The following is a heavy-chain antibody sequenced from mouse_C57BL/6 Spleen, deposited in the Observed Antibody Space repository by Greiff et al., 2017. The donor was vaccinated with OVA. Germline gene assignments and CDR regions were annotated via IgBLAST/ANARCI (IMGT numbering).Heavy chain of an antibody. Sequence: EVKLVESGGGLVKPGGSLKLSCAASGFTFSDYGMHWVRQAPEKGLEWVAYISSGSSTIYYADTVKGRFTISRDNAKNTLFLQMTSLRSEDTAMYYCARGTYDYDEGAWFAYWGQGTLVTVSA. J-gene: IGHJ3*01. D-gene: IGHD2-4*01. CDR3: ARGTYDYDEGAWFAY. CDR2: ISSGSSTI. CDR1: GFTFSDYG. V-gene: IGHV5-17*01.